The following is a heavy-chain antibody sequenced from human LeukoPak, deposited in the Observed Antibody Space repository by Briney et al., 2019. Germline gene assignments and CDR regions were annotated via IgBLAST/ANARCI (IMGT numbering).Heavy chain of an antibody. V-gene: IGHV1-69*02. CDR1: GGTFSSYT. J-gene: IGHJ4*02. Sequence: ASVKVSCKASGGTFSSYTISWVRQAPGQGLEWMGRIIPILGIANYAQKFQGRVTITADKSTSTAYMELSSLRYEDTAVYYCSLTTMVTRTDYWGQGTLVTVSS. D-gene: IGHD4-23*01. CDR3: SLTTMVTRTDY. CDR2: IIPILGIA.